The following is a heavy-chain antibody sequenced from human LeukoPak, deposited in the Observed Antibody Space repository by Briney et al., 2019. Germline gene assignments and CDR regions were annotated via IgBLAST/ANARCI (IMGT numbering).Heavy chain of an antibody. Sequence: PGRSLRLSCAASGFTFSSYGMHWVRQAPGKGLEWVAVIWYDGSNKYYADSVKGRFTISRDNSKNTLYMKMNTLRAEDTAVYYCAKALGGSYYGDRGFDYWGQGTLVTVSS. D-gene: IGHD1-26*01. V-gene: IGHV3-33*06. CDR2: IWYDGSNK. J-gene: IGHJ4*02. CDR1: GFTFSSYG. CDR3: AKALGGSYYGDRGFDY.